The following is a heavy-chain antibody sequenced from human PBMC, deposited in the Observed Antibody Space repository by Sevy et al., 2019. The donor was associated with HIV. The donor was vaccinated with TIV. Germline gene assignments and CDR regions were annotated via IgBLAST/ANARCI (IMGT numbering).Heavy chain of an antibody. Sequence: GESLKISCAASGFTFSSYAMHWVRQAPGKGLEWVAVISYDGSNKYYADPVKGRFTISRDNSKNTLYLQMNSLRAEDTAVYYCARAPALRFLEWLMADWGQGTLVTVSS. CDR3: ARAPALRFLEWLMAD. D-gene: IGHD3-3*01. CDR2: ISYDGSNK. CDR1: GFTFSSYA. J-gene: IGHJ4*02. V-gene: IGHV3-30-3*01.